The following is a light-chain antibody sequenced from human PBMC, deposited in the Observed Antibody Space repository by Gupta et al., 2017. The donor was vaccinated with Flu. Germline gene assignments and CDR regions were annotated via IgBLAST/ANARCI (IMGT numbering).Light chain of an antibody. CDR2: KDS. CDR1: ALPKQY. J-gene: IGLJ2*01. V-gene: IGLV3-25*02. Sequence: SYELTQPPSVSVSPGQTARITCSGDALPKQYAYWYQQKPGQAPVLVIYKDSERPSGIPERFSGSSSGTKVTLNISGGKAEDEADYYCQSADSSGTYVVFGGGTKLTVL. CDR3: QSADSSGTYVV.